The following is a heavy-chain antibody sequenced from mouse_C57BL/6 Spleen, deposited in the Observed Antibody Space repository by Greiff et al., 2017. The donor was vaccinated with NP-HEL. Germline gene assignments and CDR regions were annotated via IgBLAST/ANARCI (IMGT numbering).Heavy chain of an antibody. J-gene: IGHJ4*01. CDR3: AKKGIYDGYYYAMDY. D-gene: IGHD2-3*01. CDR2: IWSGGST. V-gene: IGHV2-4*01. CDR1: GFSLTSYG. Sequence: QVQLQQSGPGLVQPSQSLSITCTVSGFSLTSYGVHWVRQPPGKGLEWLGVIWSGGSTDYNAAFISRLSISKDNSKSQVFFKMNSLQADDTAIYYCAKKGIYDGYYYAMDYWGQGTSVTVSS.